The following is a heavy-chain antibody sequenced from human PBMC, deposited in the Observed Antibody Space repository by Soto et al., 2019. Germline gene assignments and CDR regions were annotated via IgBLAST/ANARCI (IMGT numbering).Heavy chain of an antibody. J-gene: IGHJ3*02. CDR3: ARDRITGKDDAFDI. CDR1: GFTFSSYA. Sequence: GSLRLSCAASGFTFSSYAMHWVRQAPGKGLEWVAVISYDGSNKYYADSVKGRFTISRDNSKNTLYLQMNSLRAEDTAVYYCARDRITGKDDAFDIWGQGTMVTVSS. V-gene: IGHV3-30*04. CDR2: ISYDGSNK. D-gene: IGHD1-20*01.